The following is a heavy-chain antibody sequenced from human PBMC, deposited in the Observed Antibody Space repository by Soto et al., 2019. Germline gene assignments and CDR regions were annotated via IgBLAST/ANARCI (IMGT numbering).Heavy chain of an antibody. CDR1: GGSISSRYW. J-gene: IGHJ3*02. V-gene: IGHV4-4*02. CDR3: ARRRITMIVVVFDAFDI. Sequence: QVQLQESGPGLVKPSGTLSLTCAVSGGSISSRYWWSWVRQPPGKGLEWIGEIYHSGSTNYNPSLNSRVTISVDKSKNQFSLKLSSVIAADTAVYYCARRRITMIVVVFDAFDIWGQGTMVTVSS. D-gene: IGHD3-22*01. CDR2: IYHSGST.